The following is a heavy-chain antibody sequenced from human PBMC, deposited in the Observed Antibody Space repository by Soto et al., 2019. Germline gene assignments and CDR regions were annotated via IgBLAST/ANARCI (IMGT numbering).Heavy chain of an antibody. CDR2: ISYDGSNK. Sequence: GGSLRLSCAASGFTFSSYAMHWVRQAPGKGLEWVAVISYDGSNKYYADSVKGRFTISRDNSKNTLYLQMNSLRAEDTAVYYCASRNKVDYDSSGYYSKHHEQYFDYWGQGTLVTVSS. CDR1: GFTFSSYA. CDR3: ASRNKVDYDSSGYYSKHHEQYFDY. D-gene: IGHD3-22*01. J-gene: IGHJ4*02. V-gene: IGHV3-30-3*01.